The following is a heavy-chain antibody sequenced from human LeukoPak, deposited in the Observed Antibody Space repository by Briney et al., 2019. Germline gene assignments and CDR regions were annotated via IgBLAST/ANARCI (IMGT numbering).Heavy chain of an antibody. V-gene: IGHV3-23*01. J-gene: IGHJ4*02. CDR1: GFTFSSYA. CDR2: ISGSGGST. CDR3: AKDLSALVRGVITPLFDH. D-gene: IGHD3-10*01. Sequence: GGSLRLSCAASGFTFSSYAMSWVRQAPGKGLEWVSAISGSGGSTYYADSVKGRFTISRDNSKNTLYLQMNSLRAEDTAIYYCAKDLSALVRGVITPLFDHWGQGTLVTVSS.